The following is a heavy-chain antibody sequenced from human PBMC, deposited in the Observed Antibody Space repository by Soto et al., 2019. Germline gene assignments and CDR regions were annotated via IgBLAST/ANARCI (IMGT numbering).Heavy chain of an antibody. D-gene: IGHD6-19*01. Sequence: SETLSLTCAVYGGSFSDYSWSWIRQPPGQGLEWIGEINHSGSTNLHPSLKSRVTISVDTSKNQFSLKLSSVTAADTAVYYCASSPGVEQWLEYFQHWGQGTLVTVSS. J-gene: IGHJ1*01. V-gene: IGHV4-34*01. CDR1: GGSFSDYS. CDR3: ASSPGVEQWLEYFQH. CDR2: INHSGST.